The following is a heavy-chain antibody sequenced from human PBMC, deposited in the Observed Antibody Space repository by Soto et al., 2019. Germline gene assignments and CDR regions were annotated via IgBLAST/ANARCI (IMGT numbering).Heavy chain of an antibody. J-gene: IGHJ3*02. D-gene: IGHD3-16*02. CDR1: GYTFTSYA. CDR2: INAGNGNT. Sequence: ASVKVSCKASGYTFTSYAMHWVRQAPGQRLEWMGWINAGNGNTKYSQKFQGRVTITRDTSASTAYMELSSLRSEDTAVYYCARDSPFPIDYIWGSYQGHHAFDIWGQGTMVTVSS. V-gene: IGHV1-3*01. CDR3: ARDSPFPIDYIWGSYQGHHAFDI.